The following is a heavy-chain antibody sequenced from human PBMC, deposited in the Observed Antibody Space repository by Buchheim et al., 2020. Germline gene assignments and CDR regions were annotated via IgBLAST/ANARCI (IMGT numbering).Heavy chain of an antibody. CDR2: ISSSSSTI. CDR3: ARDPGLHGSTWYWDY. V-gene: IGHV3-48*02. Sequence: EVQLAEFGGGLVQPGGSLRLSCAASGFTFSSHSMNWVRQAPGRGLEWISYISSSSSTIYYADSVKGRFTISRDNAKNSLYLQMNSLRDEDTAVYYCARDPGLHGSTWYWDYWGQGSL. CDR1: GFTFSSHS. J-gene: IGHJ4*02. D-gene: IGHD6-13*01.